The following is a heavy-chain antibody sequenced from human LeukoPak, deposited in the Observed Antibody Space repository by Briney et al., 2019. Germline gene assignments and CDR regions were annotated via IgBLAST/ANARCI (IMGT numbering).Heavy chain of an antibody. J-gene: IGHJ4*02. CDR1: GFPFSDFS. D-gene: IGHD3-10*02. CDR2: TNSGGTTT. V-gene: IGHV3-23*01. CDR3: AKQSYARSLGE. Sequence: GGSLLLSCATSGFPFSDFSMTWVRQAPGKGLEWISTTNSGGTTTYYAESVKGRFTISRDNFKNALYLQMSSLRVEDTAIYYCAKQSYARSLGEGGPGTLATVSS.